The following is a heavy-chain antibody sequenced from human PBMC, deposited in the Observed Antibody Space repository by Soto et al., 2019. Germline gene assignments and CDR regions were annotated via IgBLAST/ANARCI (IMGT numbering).Heavy chain of an antibody. CDR1: GYTFTSYG. Sequence: QIQLVQSGGEVKKPGASVKVSCKASGYTFTSYGISWVRQAPGQGLEWVGWISAYTGHTKYAQKVQDRVTMTTDTPTRTAYMDLRGRTSDDTAVYYCTREVIRYDVLSATNFYGMDVWGQGTTVTVSS. CDR3: TREVIRYDVLSATNFYGMDV. V-gene: IGHV1-18*01. D-gene: IGHD3-3*01. CDR2: ISAYTGHT. J-gene: IGHJ6*02.